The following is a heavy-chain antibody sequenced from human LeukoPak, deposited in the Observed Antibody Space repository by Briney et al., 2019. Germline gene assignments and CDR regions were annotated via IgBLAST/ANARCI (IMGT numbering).Heavy chain of an antibody. D-gene: IGHD6-19*01. Sequence: SETLSLTCSVSGYSISSGYYWGWIRQPPGKGLEWIANIYQSGSTYHNPSLRKRVIISVDTSKNQFSLRLSSVTAADTAVYYCARGGAYSSGWPHFDYWGHGTLVTVSS. CDR2: IYQSGST. J-gene: IGHJ4*01. CDR3: ARGGAYSSGWPHFDY. V-gene: IGHV4-38-2*02. CDR1: GYSISSGYY.